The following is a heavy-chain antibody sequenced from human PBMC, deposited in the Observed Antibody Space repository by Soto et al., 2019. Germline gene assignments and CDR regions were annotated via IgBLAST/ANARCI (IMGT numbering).Heavy chain of an antibody. Sequence: GGSLRLCCAASGFTFSSYNMNWVRQAPGKGLEWVSYITSGSSTIYYADSVKGRFTISRDNAKNSLYLQMNSLRAEDTAVYYCARERALSNYPDYWGQATLVTVSS. CDR3: ARERALSNYPDY. V-gene: IGHV3-48*01. J-gene: IGHJ4*02. CDR2: ITSGSSTI. CDR1: GFTFSSYN. D-gene: IGHD4-4*01.